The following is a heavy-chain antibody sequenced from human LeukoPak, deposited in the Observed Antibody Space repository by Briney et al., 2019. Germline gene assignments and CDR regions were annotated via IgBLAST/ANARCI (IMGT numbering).Heavy chain of an antibody. CDR3: ARHSKRGSSPTRPFDI. Sequence: PGGSLRLSCAVSGSTFSSYAMSWIRQPPGRGLGWIGSIYSSGDTYYDPSLKSRVTISVDTSKNQFSLKVTSVTAADTAVYFCARHSKRGSSPTRPFDIWGQGTMVTVSS. CDR2: IYSSGDT. V-gene: IGHV4-38-2*01. D-gene: IGHD1-26*01. CDR1: GSTFSSYA. J-gene: IGHJ3*02.